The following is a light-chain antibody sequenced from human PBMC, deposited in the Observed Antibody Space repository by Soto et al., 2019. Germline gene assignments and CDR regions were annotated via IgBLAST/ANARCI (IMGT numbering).Light chain of an antibody. CDR1: QAINSY. CDR3: QHLNAFPLT. V-gene: IGKV1-9*01. J-gene: IGKJ4*01. Sequence: IQLTQSQSSLSASVGDRVTITCRASQAINSYLAWYQQEPGKAPKLLIYGGSTLQSGVPSRFSGSGSGTDFTLTISSLQSEDFATYYCQHLNAFPLTFGGGTKVEI. CDR2: GGS.